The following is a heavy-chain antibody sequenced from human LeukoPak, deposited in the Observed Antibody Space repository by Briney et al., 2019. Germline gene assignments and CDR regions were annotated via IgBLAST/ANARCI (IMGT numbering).Heavy chain of an antibody. J-gene: IGHJ6*03. D-gene: IGHD1-26*01. CDR2: IYTSGST. Sequence: SETLPLTCTVSGGSISSYYWSRIRQPPGKGLEWIGYIYTSGSTNYNPSLKSRVTISVDTSKNQFSLKLSSVTAADTAVYYCARLDSGSYYLDYYMDVWGKGTTVTVSS. CDR3: ARLDSGSYYLDYYMDV. CDR1: GGSISSYY. V-gene: IGHV4-4*09.